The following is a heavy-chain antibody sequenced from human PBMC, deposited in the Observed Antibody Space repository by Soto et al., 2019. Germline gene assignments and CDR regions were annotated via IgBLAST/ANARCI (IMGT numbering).Heavy chain of an antibody. D-gene: IGHD2-2*01. J-gene: IGHJ3*02. CDR2: IIPIFGTA. CDR1: GGTFSSYA. CDR3: KFVVVPAARNDAFDI. V-gene: IGHV1-69*13. Sequence: ASVKVSCKASGGTFSSYAISWVRQAPGQGLEWMGGIIPIFGTANYAQKFQGRVTITADESTSTAYMELSSLRSEDTAVYYCKFVVVPAARNDAFDIWGQGTMVTVSS.